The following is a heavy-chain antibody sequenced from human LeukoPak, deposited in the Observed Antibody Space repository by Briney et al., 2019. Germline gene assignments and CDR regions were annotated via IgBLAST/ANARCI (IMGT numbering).Heavy chain of an antibody. Sequence: ASVKVSCKVSGYTLTELPMHWVRQAPGKGLEWMGGFDPEDGETFYAQKFQGRVTMTEDTSTDTAYMELSSLRSEDTAVYYCATDYYYDISGSYYTIDYWGQGTLVTVSS. CDR3: ATDYYYDISGSYYTIDY. CDR1: GYTLTELP. CDR2: FDPEDGET. D-gene: IGHD3-22*01. J-gene: IGHJ4*02. V-gene: IGHV1-24*01.